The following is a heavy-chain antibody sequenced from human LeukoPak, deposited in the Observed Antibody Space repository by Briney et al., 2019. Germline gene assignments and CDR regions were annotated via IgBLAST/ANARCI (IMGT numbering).Heavy chain of an antibody. J-gene: IGHJ4*02. D-gene: IGHD6-6*01. CDR2: ISGSGVST. Sequence: PGGSLRLSCAASGFTFSSYAMSWVRQAPGKGLEWVSSISGSGVSTHYADSVKGRFTISRDNSQNTLSLQMNSLRAEDTAVYFCAKAGYRGSSVNYFDYWGQGTLVTVSS. V-gene: IGHV3-23*01. CDR3: AKAGYRGSSVNYFDY. CDR1: GFTFSSYA.